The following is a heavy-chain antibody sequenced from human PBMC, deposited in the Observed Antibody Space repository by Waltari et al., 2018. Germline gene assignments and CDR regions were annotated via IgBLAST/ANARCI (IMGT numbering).Heavy chain of an antibody. CDR1: GYSISSGYY. D-gene: IGHD6-13*01. CDR3: ARRAAITAAGPTYYMDV. V-gene: IGHV4-38-2*01. J-gene: IGHJ6*03. CDR2: IYHSGST. Sequence: QVQLQESGPGLVKPSETLSLTCAVSGYSISSGYYWGWIRQPPGKGLEWIGNIYHSGSTHYNPSLMSRVTISVDTSKNQFSLKLSSVTAADTAVYYCARRAAITAAGPTYYMDVWGKGTTVTVSS.